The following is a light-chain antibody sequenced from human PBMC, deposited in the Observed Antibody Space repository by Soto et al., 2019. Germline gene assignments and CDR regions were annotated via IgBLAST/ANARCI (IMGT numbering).Light chain of an antibody. Sequence: EFVLTQSAGAVSLSPGERATLSCRASQTVRNNYLAWYQQKPGQAPRLLIFGASTRATGIPDRFSGSGAGAYFNLTISRLEPADFGVYYCQQYGRSHTFGQGTRLEI. V-gene: IGKV3-20*01. CDR3: QQYGRSHT. CDR2: GAS. J-gene: IGKJ5*01. CDR1: QTVRNNY.